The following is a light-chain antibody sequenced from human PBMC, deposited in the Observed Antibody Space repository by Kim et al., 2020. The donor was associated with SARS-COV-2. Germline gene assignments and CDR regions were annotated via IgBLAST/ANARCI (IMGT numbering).Light chain of an antibody. CDR1: RYNIGAGYD. Sequence: VTISCTGSRYNIGAGYDVHWYQQLPGTAPQLLIYGNSNRPSGVPDRFSGSKSGTSASLAITGLQAEDEADYYCQSYDSSLSGSEVFGTGTKVTVL. J-gene: IGLJ1*01. CDR3: QSYDSSLSGSEV. CDR2: GNS. V-gene: IGLV1-40*01.